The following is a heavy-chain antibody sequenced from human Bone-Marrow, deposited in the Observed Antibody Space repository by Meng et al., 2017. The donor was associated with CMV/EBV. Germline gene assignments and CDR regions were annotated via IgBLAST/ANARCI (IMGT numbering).Heavy chain of an antibody. CDR1: GGSFSGYY. Sequence: GSLRLSCAVYGGSFSGYYWSWIRQPPGKGLEWIGYIYYSGSTNYNPSLKSRVTISVDTSKNQFSLKLSSVTAADTAVYYCARDSSSSSYYYYYGMDVWGQGTTVTVSS. D-gene: IGHD6-6*01. J-gene: IGHJ6*02. V-gene: IGHV4-59*01. CDR2: IYYSGST. CDR3: ARDSSSSSYYYYYGMDV.